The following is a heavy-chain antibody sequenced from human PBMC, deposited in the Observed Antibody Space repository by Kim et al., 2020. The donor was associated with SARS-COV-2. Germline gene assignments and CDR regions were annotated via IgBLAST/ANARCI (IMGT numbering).Heavy chain of an antibody. CDR2: NS. Sequence: NSAYARNSQGRVTMTRNTSMSTAYMELSSLRSEDTAVYYCARRLRPHMDVWGQGTTVTVSS. V-gene: IGHV1-8*01. J-gene: IGHJ6*02. CDR3: ARRLRPHMDV. D-gene: IGHD4-17*01.